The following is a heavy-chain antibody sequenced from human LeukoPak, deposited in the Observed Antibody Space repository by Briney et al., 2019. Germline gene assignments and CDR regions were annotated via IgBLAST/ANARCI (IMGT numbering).Heavy chain of an antibody. J-gene: IGHJ3*02. CDR2: SRNKGNIYTT. D-gene: IGHD1-26*01. Sequence: GGSLRLSCAASGFTFSDHCMNWVRQAAGKGLELVGRSRNKGNIYTTEYAASVKGRFTISGDESKNLLFLQMNSLKTDDTAVYYCARGRAGSGSYHPDSYHAFDIWGQGTMVTVS. CDR1: GFTFSDHC. V-gene: IGHV3-72*01. CDR3: ARGRAGSGSYHPDSYHAFDI.